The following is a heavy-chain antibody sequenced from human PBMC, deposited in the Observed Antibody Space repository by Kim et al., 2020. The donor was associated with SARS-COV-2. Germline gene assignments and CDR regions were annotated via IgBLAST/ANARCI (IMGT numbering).Heavy chain of an antibody. CDR1: GGSISSYY. V-gene: IGHV4-59*01. D-gene: IGHD3-9*01. CDR2: IYYSGST. CDR3: ARSYYDILTGYLRNAFDI. J-gene: IGHJ3*02. Sequence: SETLSLTCTVSGGSISSYYWSWIRQPPGKGLEWIGYIYYSGSTNYNPSLKSRVTISVDTSKNQFSLKLSSVTAADTAVYYCARSYYDILTGYLRNAFDIWGQGTMVTVSS.